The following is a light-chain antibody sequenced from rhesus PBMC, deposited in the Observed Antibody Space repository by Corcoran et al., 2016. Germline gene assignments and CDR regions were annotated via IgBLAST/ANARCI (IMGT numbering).Light chain of an antibody. CDR3: MQSIEFPLT. Sequence: DIVMTQTPLSLPVTPGEPASISCRSSQSLLDSDGYTCLDWSLQKPGQFPQLLIYEVSNRVSGGPDRCSGRGSGTDFTLKISRVEAEDVGVYYCMQSIEFPLTFGGGTKVEIK. CDR2: EVS. CDR1: QSLLDSDGYTC. V-gene: IGKV2-90*01. J-gene: IGKJ4*01.